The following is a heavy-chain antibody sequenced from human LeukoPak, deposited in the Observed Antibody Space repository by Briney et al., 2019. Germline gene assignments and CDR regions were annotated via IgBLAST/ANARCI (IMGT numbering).Heavy chain of an antibody. V-gene: IGHV4-34*01. CDR2: INHSGST. D-gene: IGHD6-13*01. CDR3: ARLYSSSFIIDY. J-gene: IGHJ4*02. CDR1: GGSFSGYY. Sequence: SETLSLTCAVYGGSFSGYYWSWIRQPPGKGLEWIGEINHSGSTNYNPSLKSRVTISVDTSKNQFSLKLSSVTAADTAVYYCARLYSSSFIIDYWGREPWSPSPQ.